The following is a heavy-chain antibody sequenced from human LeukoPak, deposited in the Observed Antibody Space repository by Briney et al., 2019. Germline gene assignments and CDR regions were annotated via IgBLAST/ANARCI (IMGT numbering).Heavy chain of an antibody. CDR3: ASSPLDSSGYYIADAFDI. D-gene: IGHD3-22*01. V-gene: IGHV1-18*01. CDR2: ISAYNGNT. CDR1: GYTFTSYG. Sequence: ASVKVSCKASGYTFTSYGISWVRQAPGQGLEWMGWISAYNGNTNYAQKLQGRVTMTTDTSTSTVYMELSSLRSEDTAVYYCASSPLDSSGYYIADAFDIWGQGTMVTVSS. J-gene: IGHJ3*02.